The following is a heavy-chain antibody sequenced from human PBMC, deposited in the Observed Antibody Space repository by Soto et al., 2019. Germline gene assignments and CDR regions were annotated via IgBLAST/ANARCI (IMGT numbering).Heavy chain of an antibody. CDR3: ARGATYPPIAPAGPFAY. CDR2: INHSGST. Sequence: TSETLSLTCAVYGGSFSGYYWSWIRQPPGKGLEWIGEINHSGSTNYNPSLKSRVTISVDTSKNQFSLKLSSVTAADTAVYYCARGATYPPIAPAGPFAYWGQGTLVTVSS. V-gene: IGHV4-34*01. D-gene: IGHD6-13*01. CDR1: GGSFSGYY. J-gene: IGHJ4*02.